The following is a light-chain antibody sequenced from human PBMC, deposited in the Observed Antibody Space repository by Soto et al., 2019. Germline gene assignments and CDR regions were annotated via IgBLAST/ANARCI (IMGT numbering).Light chain of an antibody. CDR2: GAS. Sequence: EIVLTQSPGTLSLSPGERATLSCRARQSVSNSYLAWYQQRPGQAPRLHIYGASTRATGIPDRFSGSGSGTDFTLTISGLEPEDFAVYFFQQYVSSPWTFGQGTKVEIK. CDR3: QQYVSSPWT. CDR1: QSVSNSY. V-gene: IGKV3-20*01. J-gene: IGKJ1*01.